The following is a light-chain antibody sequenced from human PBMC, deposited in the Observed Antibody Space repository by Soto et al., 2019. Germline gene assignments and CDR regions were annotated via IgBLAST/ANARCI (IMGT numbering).Light chain of an antibody. J-gene: IGLJ1*01. CDR3: QSYDSSLSGSV. CDR2: GNT. CDR1: KSNIGAGNS. V-gene: IGLV1-40*01. Sequence: QAVVTQPPSVSGAPGQRITISCAGSKSNIGAGNSVQWYQQLPGTAPKLLIYGNTNRRSGVPDRFSGSQSGTSASLAITGLQAEDEADYYCQSYDSSLSGSVFGSGTKVTVL.